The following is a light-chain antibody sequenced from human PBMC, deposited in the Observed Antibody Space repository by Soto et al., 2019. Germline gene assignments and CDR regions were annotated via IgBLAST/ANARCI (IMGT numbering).Light chain of an antibody. Sequence: EIVLTQSPATLSLSPGERATLSCGASQTVTNNYLAWYQQKPGRAPRLLIYDASSRATGIPDRFSGSGSGTDFTLTISRLEPEDFAVYYCQQYASSPLTFGGGTKVEIK. CDR3: QQYASSPLT. CDR1: QTVTNNY. J-gene: IGKJ4*01. V-gene: IGKV3D-20*01. CDR2: DAS.